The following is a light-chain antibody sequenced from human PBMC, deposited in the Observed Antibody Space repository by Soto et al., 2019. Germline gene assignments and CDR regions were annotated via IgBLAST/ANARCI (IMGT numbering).Light chain of an antibody. CDR3: MQATELST. CDR1: QSLVHSDGNTY. V-gene: IGKV2-24*01. CDR2: QIS. J-gene: IGKJ2*01. Sequence: DIVMTQTPLSSPVTLGQPASISCRSSQSLVHSDGNTYLSWLQQGPGQPPRLLIYQISNRFSGVPDRLGGSGARPDFTLKVTRVEAEDVGVYYCMQATELSTFGQGTKLELK.